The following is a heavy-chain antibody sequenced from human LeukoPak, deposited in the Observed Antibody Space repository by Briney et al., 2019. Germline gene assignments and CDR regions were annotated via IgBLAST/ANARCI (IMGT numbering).Heavy chain of an antibody. CDR2: ISGGGGRT. J-gene: IGHJ4*02. Sequence: GGSLRLSCAASGFAFSSYVMSWVRQAPGKGLEWVSAISGGGGRTYFADSVEGRFAISRDNSKSTLFLELSDLRAEDTAVYYCLKEGARGQAYFEYWGQGTLVLVSA. V-gene: IGHV3-23*01. D-gene: IGHD3-16*01. CDR3: LKEGARGQAYFEY. CDR1: GFAFSSYV.